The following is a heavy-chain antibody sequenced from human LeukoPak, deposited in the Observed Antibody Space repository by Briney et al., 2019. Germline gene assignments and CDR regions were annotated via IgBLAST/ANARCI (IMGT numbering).Heavy chain of an antibody. CDR1: GFTVSSSY. V-gene: IGHV3-66*01. CDR2: IYSGGSK. J-gene: IGHJ6*02. Sequence: GGSLRLSCAASGFTVSSSYMSWVRQAPGKGLEWVSVIYSGGSKYYADSVKGRFTISRDNSRNTLYLQMKSLRAEDTAVYYCARDRYSSSWFRGETATLPHYYYYGMDVWGQGTTVTVSS. D-gene: IGHD6-13*01. CDR3: ARDRYSSSWFRGETATLPHYYYYGMDV.